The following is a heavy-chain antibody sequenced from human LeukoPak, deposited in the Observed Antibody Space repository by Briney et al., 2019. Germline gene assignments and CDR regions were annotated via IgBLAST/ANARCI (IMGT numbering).Heavy chain of an antibody. CDR3: ARDWYCSGGSCYNWFDH. J-gene: IGHJ5*02. CDR2: ISSYNGKT. Sequence: ASVTVSCKAAGYTFSSYGISWVRQAPGQGLEWMGWISSYNGKTNYAQNFQGRVTMTTDTSTSSAYMELRSLRSDDTAVYYCARDWYCSGGSCYNWFDHWGQGTLVTVSS. CDR1: GYTFSSYG. D-gene: IGHD2-15*01. V-gene: IGHV1-18*01.